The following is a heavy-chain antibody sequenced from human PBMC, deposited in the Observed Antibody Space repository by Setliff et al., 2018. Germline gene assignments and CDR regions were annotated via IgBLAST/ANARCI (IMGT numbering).Heavy chain of an antibody. D-gene: IGHD6-19*01. CDR2: ISGYGSRT. V-gene: IGHV3-23*01. CDR3: IRDTSGRDAFDI. J-gene: IGHJ3*02. CDR1: GFTFSSYA. Sequence: LRLSCAASGFTFSSYAMTWVRQAPGKGLELVSGISGYGSRTYYADPVKGRSTISRDNSQNTMYLQMNSLRAEDTAVYYCIRDTSGRDAFDIWGQGTMVTVSS.